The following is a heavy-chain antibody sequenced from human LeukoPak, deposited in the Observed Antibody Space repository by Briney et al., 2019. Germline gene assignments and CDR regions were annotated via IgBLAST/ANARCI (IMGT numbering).Heavy chain of an antibody. V-gene: IGHV3-72*01. D-gene: IGHD2-8*01. CDR3: ARPGTNFDY. CDR2: TRNKANSYTT. Sequence: GGSLRLSCAASGSTFSDHYMDWVRQAPGKGLEWVGRTRNKANSYTTEYAASVKGRFTISRDDSKNSLYLQMNSLKTEDTAVYYCARPGTNFDYWGQGTLVTVSS. CDR1: GSTFSDHY. J-gene: IGHJ4*02.